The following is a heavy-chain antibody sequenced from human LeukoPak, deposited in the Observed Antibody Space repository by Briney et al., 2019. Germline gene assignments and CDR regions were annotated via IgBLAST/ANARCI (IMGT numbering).Heavy chain of an antibody. CDR3: ARVGPLATRSAGHYYFDL. CDR2: VSDKGDAT. D-gene: IGHD3-10*01. Sequence: GGSLRLSCAASGFTFSNYAMSWVRRAPGKGLEWFSPVSDKGDATAHADSVKGRFTISRDNAKNTLSLLMNILRAEDTAVYYCARVGPLATRSAGHYYFDLWAVAPWSLSPQ. CDR1: GFTFSNYA. V-gene: IGHV3-23*01. J-gene: IGHJ2*01.